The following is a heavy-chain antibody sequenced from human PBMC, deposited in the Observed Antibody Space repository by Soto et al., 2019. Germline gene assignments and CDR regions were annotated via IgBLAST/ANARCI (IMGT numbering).Heavy chain of an antibody. CDR3: ATGLPRYMYYDFSSCYYDAFDI. CDR2: MNPNSGNT. Sequence: GASVKVSCKASGYTFTSYDMNWVRQATGQGLEWMGWMNPNSGNTGYAQKFQGRVTMTRNTSISTAYMELSSLRSEDTAVYYCATGLPRYMYYDFSSCYYDAFDIWGQGTMVTVSS. CDR1: GYTFTSYD. V-gene: IGHV1-8*01. D-gene: IGHD3-3*01. J-gene: IGHJ3*02.